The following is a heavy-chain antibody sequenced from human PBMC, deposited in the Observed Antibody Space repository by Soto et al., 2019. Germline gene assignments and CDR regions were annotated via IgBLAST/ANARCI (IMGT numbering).Heavy chain of an antibody. CDR2: ISYDGSNK. CDR3: AKSPLTYVVVVAATPERGMDV. V-gene: IGHV3-30*18. D-gene: IGHD2-15*01. Sequence: QVQLVESGGGVVQPGRSLRLSCAASGFTFSSYGMHWVRQAPGKGLEWVAVISYDGSNKYYADSVKGRFTISRDNSKNTLYLQMNSLRAEDTAVYYCAKSPLTYVVVVAATPERGMDVWGQGTTVTVSS. J-gene: IGHJ6*02. CDR1: GFTFSSYG.